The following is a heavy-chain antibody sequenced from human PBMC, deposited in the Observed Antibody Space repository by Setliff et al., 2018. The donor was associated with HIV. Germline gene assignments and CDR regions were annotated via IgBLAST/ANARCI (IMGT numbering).Heavy chain of an antibody. Sequence: SETLSLTCTVSGGSISSSSYYWGWIRQPPGKGLEWIGNIYYSGSTYYNPSLKSRVTISVDTSKNQFSLKLSSVTAADTAVYYCARSSPRFSGSYFDYWGQGTLVTVS. CDR1: GGSISSSSYY. CDR2: IYYSGST. CDR3: ARSSPRFSGSYFDY. D-gene: IGHD1-26*01. V-gene: IGHV4-39*01. J-gene: IGHJ4*02.